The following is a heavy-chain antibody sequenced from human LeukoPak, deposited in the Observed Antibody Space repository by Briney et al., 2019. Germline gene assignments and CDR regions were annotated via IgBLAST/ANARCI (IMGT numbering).Heavy chain of an antibody. V-gene: IGHV4-39*01. J-gene: IGHJ4*02. D-gene: IGHD5-18*01. CDR2: IFYSGST. CDR1: GGSLGSSEYY. Sequence: PSETLSLTCIVSGGSLGSSEYYWGWIRQPPGKGLEWIGTIFYSGSTYYNPSLKSRVTISVDTSKNQFSLKLSSVTAADTAVYYCARQGYSYRYFDYWGQGTLVTVSS. CDR3: ARQGYSYRYFDY.